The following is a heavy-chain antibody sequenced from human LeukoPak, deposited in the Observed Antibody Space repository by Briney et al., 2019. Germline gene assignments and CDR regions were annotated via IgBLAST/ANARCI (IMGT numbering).Heavy chain of an antibody. J-gene: IGHJ2*01. CDR3: AKRYGSGWYFDL. V-gene: IGHV4-59*08. CDR2: LFYSGST. CDR1: GGSISSYY. Sequence: PSETLSLTCTVSGGSISSYYWSWIRQPPGKGLEWIAYLFYSGSTDYNPSLESRVTISVDTSKNQFSLKLSSVTAADTAVYYCAKRYGSGWYFDLWGRGTLVTVSS. D-gene: IGHD6-19*01.